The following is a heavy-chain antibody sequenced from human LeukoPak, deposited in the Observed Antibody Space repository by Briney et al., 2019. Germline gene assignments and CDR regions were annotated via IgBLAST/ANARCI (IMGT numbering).Heavy chain of an antibody. V-gene: IGHV3-23*01. J-gene: IGHJ2*01. CDR3: HAGDGIRGTVPVSAFLLNRCSDL. CDR2: ISGSGGST. Sequence: KMLYMVSAISGSGGSTYYADSVKGRFTISRDNSKNTLYLQMNSLRAEDTAVYFCHAGDGIRGTVPVSAFLLNRCSDL. D-gene: IGHD1-14*01.